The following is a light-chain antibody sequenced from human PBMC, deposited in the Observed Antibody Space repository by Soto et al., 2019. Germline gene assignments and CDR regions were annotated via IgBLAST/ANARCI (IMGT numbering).Light chain of an antibody. V-gene: IGKV1-5*03. CDR1: QSIDSW. Sequence: DIQMTQSPSTMSASVGERVTITCRASQSIDSWLAWYQQKPGKAPKFLMYKASNLESGVPSRFSGSGSETEFTLTISSLQPDDFATYYCQHYNSYSEAFGQGTKVDIK. J-gene: IGKJ1*01. CDR3: QHYNSYSEA. CDR2: KAS.